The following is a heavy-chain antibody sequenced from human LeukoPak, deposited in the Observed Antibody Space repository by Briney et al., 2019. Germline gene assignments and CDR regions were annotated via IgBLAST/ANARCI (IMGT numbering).Heavy chain of an antibody. J-gene: IGHJ4*02. D-gene: IGHD6-13*01. CDR2: ISSSGSTK. CDR3: ARKDSRMWYYDY. Sequence: GGSLRLSCAAAGFTFSSYEMNWVRQAPGKGLEWVSYISSSGSTKYYADSVKGRFTISRVNAENSLYLQMNSLRAEDTAVYYCARKDSRMWYYDYWGQGTLVTVSS. CDR1: GFTFSSYE. V-gene: IGHV3-48*03.